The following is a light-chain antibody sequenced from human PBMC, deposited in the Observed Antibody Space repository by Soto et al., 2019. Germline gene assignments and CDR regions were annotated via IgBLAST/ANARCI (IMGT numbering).Light chain of an antibody. Sequence: DVEMTQSPSTLPTSIGDRVTINCRASQNVSNWLAWYQQKPGKAPKLLIYKASRLESGVPSRFSASGSGTDFTLTINSLQADEVATYFCQQYSKESTFGQGTKLEIK. CDR1: QNVSNW. J-gene: IGKJ2*01. CDR3: QQYSKEST. CDR2: KAS. V-gene: IGKV1-5*03.